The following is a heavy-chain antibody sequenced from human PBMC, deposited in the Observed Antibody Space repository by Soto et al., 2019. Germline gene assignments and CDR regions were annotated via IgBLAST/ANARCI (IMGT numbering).Heavy chain of an antibody. D-gene: IGHD1-20*01. J-gene: IGHJ4*02. V-gene: IGHV1-46*01. Sequence: ASVKVSCKASGYTFTSYGISWVRQAPGQGLEWMGIINPSGGSTSYAQKFQGRVTMTRDTSTSTVYMELSSLRSEDTAVYYCAKDKITDILDYWGQGTLVTVS. CDR1: GYTFTSYG. CDR3: AKDKITDILDY. CDR2: INPSGGST.